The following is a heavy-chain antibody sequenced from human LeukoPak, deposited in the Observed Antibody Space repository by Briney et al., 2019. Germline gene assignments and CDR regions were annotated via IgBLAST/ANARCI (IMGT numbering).Heavy chain of an antibody. D-gene: IGHD6-19*01. J-gene: IGHJ4*02. V-gene: IGHV3-21*01. CDR1: GFTFSSYS. CDR2: ISSSSYI. Sequence: GGSLRLSCAASGFTFSSYSMNWVRQAPGKGLEWVSSISSSSYIYYADSVKGRFTISRDNAKNSLYLQMNSLRAEDTAVYYCAREVSYSSGWYDYWGQGTLVTVSS. CDR3: AREVSYSSGWYDY.